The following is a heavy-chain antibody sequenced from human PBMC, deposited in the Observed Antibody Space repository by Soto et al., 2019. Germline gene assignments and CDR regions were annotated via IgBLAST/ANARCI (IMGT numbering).Heavy chain of an antibody. CDR1: GYSFTSYW. D-gene: IGHD3-22*01. Sequence: GESLKLSWKCSGYSFTSYWIGWVRQMPGKGLEWMGIIYPGDSDIRYSPSFQGQVTISADKSISTAYLQWSSLKASDTAMYYCARQPSNGQWFLWGQGTTVTVYS. CDR2: IYPGDSDI. J-gene: IGHJ6*02. V-gene: IGHV5-51*01. CDR3: ARQPSNGQWFL.